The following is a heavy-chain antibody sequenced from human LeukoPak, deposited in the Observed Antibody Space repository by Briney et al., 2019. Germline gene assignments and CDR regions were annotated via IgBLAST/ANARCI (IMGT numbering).Heavy chain of an antibody. V-gene: IGHV4-4*07. J-gene: IGHJ4*02. D-gene: IGHD5-18*01. Sequence: SETLSLTCTVSGGSIRSYYWSWIRQPAGKGLEWIGRIYTNGNTYYNPSLESRVTMSVDTSRNQFSLKLISVTAADTAVYYCARGGSSYGSPFDYWGQGTLVTVSS. CDR3: ARGGSSYGSPFDY. CDR1: GGSIRSYY. CDR2: IYTNGNT.